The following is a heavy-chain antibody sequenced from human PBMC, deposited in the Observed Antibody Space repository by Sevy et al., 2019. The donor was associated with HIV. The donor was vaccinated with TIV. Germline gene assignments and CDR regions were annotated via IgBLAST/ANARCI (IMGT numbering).Heavy chain of an antibody. D-gene: IGHD4-17*01. CDR2: IYTSGST. J-gene: IGHJ6*02. V-gene: IGHV4-4*07. Sequence: SETLSLTCTVSGGSISSYYWSWIRQPAGKGLEWIGRIYTSGSTNYNPSLKSRFTMSVDTSKNQFSLKLSSVTAADTAVYYCARLGYGDSLRYYGMDVWGQGTTVTVSS. CDR1: GGSISSYY. CDR3: ARLGYGDSLRYYGMDV.